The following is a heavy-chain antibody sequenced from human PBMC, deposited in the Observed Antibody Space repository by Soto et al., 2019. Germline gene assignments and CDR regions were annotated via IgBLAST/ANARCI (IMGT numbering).Heavy chain of an antibody. CDR3: ARHVYYDVLKKNY. CDR2: IYPGDSDT. Sequence: PGESLKISCKASGYSFATYWIGWVRQMPGKGLEWMGIIYPGDSDTRYSPSFQGQVTISADKSISTTYLQWNSLKASDTAIYYCARHVYYDVLKKNYWGQGTLVTVSS. J-gene: IGHJ4*02. D-gene: IGHD3-9*01. CDR1: GYSFATYW. V-gene: IGHV5-51*01.